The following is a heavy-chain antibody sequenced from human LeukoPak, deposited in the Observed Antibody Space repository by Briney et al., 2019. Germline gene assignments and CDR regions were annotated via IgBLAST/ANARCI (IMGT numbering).Heavy chain of an antibody. J-gene: IGHJ4*02. D-gene: IGHD4-23*01. Sequence: GGSMRISCAASGFTFSSYAMSWVRQAPGKGLEWVSAITGSGDYTYYADSVRGRFTISRDNSKNTLFLQMHTLRAEDTAVYYCAAVTPPDYWGQGTLVTVSS. CDR1: GFTFSSYA. V-gene: IGHV3-23*01. CDR3: AAVTPPDY. CDR2: ITGSGDYT.